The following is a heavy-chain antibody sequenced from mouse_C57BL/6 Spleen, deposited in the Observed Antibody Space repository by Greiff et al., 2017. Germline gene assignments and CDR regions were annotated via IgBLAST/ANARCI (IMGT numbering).Heavy chain of an antibody. J-gene: IGHJ1*01. Sequence: EVKLQESGGGLVKPGGSLKLSCAASGFTFSDYGMHWVRQAPEKGLEWVAYISSGSSTIYYADTVKGRFTISRDNAKNTLFLHMTSLRSEDTAMYYCARGDGSITGYIDVSGAQTPGTVSP. CDR2: ISSGSSTI. V-gene: IGHV5-17*01. CDR1: GFTFSDYG. CDR3: ARGDGSITGYIDV. D-gene: IGHD1-1*01.